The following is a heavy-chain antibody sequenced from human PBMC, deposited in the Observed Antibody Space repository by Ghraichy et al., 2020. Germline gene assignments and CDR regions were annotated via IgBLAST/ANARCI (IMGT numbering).Heavy chain of an antibody. V-gene: IGHV6-1*01. J-gene: IGHJ3*02. CDR1: GDSVSSNSAA. D-gene: IGHD6-19*01. CDR2: TYYRSKWYN. CDR3: ARDGYSSGWAPGAFDI. Sequence: SQTLSLTCAISGDSVSSNSAAWNWIRQSPSRGLEWLGRTYYRSKWYNDYAVSVKSRITINPDTSKNQFSLQLNSVTPEDTAVYYCARDGYSSGWAPGAFDIWGQGTMVTVSS.